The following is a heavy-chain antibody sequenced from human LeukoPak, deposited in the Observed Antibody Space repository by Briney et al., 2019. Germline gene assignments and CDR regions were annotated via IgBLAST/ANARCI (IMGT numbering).Heavy chain of an antibody. D-gene: IGHD6-19*01. V-gene: IGHV3-21*01. CDR2: ISSSSSYI. J-gene: IGHJ3*02. CDR1: GFTFSSYS. CDR3: ATLAVAGRDAFDI. Sequence: GGSLRLSCAASGFTFSSYSMNWVRQAPGKGLEWVSSISSSSSYIYYADSVKRRFTISRDNAKNSLYLQMNSLRGEDTAVYYCATLAVAGRDAFDIWGQGTMVTVSS.